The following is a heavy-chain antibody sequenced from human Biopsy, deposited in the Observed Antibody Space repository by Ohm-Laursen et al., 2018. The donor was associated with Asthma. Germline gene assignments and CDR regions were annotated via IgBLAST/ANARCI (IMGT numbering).Heavy chain of an antibody. CDR3: ARTYFDFLTGQVHDAFAM. J-gene: IGHJ3*02. Sequence: ASVKVSCKASGYTFINYATHWVRQAPGQRLEWMGWINAGNGNTKYSQKVQGRVTITRDTPASTAYMDPSSLRSEDTAVYYCARTYFDFLTGQVHDAFAMWGQGTMVTVSS. D-gene: IGHD3-9*01. CDR1: GYTFINYA. CDR2: INAGNGNT. V-gene: IGHV1-3*01.